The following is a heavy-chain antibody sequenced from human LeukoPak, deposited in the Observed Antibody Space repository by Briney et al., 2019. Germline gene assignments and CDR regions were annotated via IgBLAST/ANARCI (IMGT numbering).Heavy chain of an antibody. D-gene: IGHD3-10*01. CDR2: IYHSGST. CDR1: GYSISSGYY. J-gene: IGHJ3*02. Sequence: SETLSLTCTVSGYSISSGYYWGWIRQPPGKGLEWIGSIYHSGSTYYNPSLKSRVTISVDTSKNQFSLKLSSVTAADTAVYYCARYGSGSYYAFDIWGQGTMVTVSS. CDR3: ARYGSGSYYAFDI. V-gene: IGHV4-38-2*02.